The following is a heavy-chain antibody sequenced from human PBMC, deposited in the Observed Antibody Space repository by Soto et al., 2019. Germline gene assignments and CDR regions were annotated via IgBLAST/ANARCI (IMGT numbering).Heavy chain of an antibody. CDR3: AFKGEEYFQN. V-gene: IGHV3-33*03. Sequence: QVQLVESGGCVVQPGRSLTLSCAASGFTFSSHGMHWVRQAPGKGLEWVAVIWHDGSQKYYGRSVKGRFTISRDNSKNKLYLQMNSLRADDTAMYYVAFKGEEYFQNWGQGTLVIVSS. D-gene: IGHD3-16*01. CDR1: GFTFSSHG. CDR2: IWHDGSQK. J-gene: IGHJ1*01.